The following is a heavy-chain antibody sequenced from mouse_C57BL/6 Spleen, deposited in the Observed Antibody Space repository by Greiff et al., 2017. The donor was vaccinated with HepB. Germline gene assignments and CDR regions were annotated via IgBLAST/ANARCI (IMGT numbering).Heavy chain of an antibody. D-gene: IGHD2-2*01. CDR3: ARSHIDYGYGAMDD. CDR2: FDPSDSYT. V-gene: IGHV1-69*01. CDR1: GYTFTSYW. J-gene: IGHJ4*01. Sequence: QVQLQQPGAELVMPGASVKLSCKASGYTFTSYWMHWVKQRPGQGLEWIGEFDPSDSYTNYNQKFKGKSTLTVDKSSSTAYMKLSSLTSEDSAVYYCARSHIDYGYGAMDDWGQGTSVTVSS.